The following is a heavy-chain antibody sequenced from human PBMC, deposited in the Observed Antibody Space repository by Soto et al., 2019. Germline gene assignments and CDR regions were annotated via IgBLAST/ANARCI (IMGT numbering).Heavy chain of an antibody. V-gene: IGHV1-69*06. CDR3: ASTYYGGNSGGD. D-gene: IGHD4-17*01. J-gene: IGHJ4*02. Sequence: SVQVSCKASGGAFNNCTISWVRQAPGQGLEWMGGIIPMFGTTNHAQKFQGRVTITANTSTSTAYMELSSLRSEDTAVYYCASTYYGGNSGGDWGQGTLVTVSS. CDR2: IIPMFGTT. CDR1: GGAFNNCT.